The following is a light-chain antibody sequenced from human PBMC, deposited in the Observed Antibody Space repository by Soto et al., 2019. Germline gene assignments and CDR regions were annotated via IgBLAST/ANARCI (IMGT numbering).Light chain of an antibody. CDR2: EVT. CDR1: RTDIGGYNF. Sequence: QSVLTQPASVSGSPGQSITISCIGTRTDIGGYNFVSWFQQHPGKAPKLIIFEVTNRPSGVSNRFSGSKSGNTASLTISGLQPADEANYYCSSYTSTNPYVLGSGTKVTVL. CDR3: SSYTSTNPYV. V-gene: IGLV2-14*01. J-gene: IGLJ1*01.